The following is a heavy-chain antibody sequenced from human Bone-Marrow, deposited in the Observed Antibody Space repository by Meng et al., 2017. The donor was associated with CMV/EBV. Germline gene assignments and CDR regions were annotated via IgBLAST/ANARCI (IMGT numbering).Heavy chain of an antibody. D-gene: IGHD4-11*01. V-gene: IGHV3-33*08. CDR1: GFTFNSYA. J-gene: IGHJ4*02. CDR2: IWYDGSNK. CDR3: ARAVRTVTT. Sequence: GESLKISCAASGFTFNSYAMHWVRQAPGKGLEWVAVIWYDGSNKYYADSVKGRFTISRDNSKNTRYLQMNSLRAEDTAVYYCARAVRTVTTWGQGTLVTVSS.